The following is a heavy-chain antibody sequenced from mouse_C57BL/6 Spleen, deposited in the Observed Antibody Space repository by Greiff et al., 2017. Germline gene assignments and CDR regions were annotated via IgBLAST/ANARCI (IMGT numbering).Heavy chain of an antibody. CDR3: ARCYYGSSYAMDY. D-gene: IGHD1-1*01. V-gene: IGHV1-26*01. J-gene: IGHJ4*01. CDR2: INPNNGGT. Sequence: VQLKQSGPELVKPGASVKISCKASGYTFTDYYMNWVKQSHGKSLEWIGDINPNNGGTSYNQKFKGKATLTVAKSSSTAYMELRSLTSEDSAAYYCARCYYGSSYAMDYWGQGTSVTVSA. CDR1: GYTFTDYY.